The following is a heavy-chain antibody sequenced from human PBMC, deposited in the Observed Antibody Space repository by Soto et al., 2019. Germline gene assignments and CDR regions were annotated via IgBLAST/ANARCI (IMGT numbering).Heavy chain of an antibody. Sequence: QLKLQESGPGLVKPSETLSLTCAVSGASISRTGFHWGWIRQPPGQGLEWIGGIYEAGTTFYNSSLQSRVTISADTSKNHFSLQLDSVTAADTAVYYCARRGSGHTFDYWGQGTLVTVSS. CDR1: GASISRTGFH. CDR3: ARRGSGHTFDY. CDR2: IYEAGTT. J-gene: IGHJ4*02. D-gene: IGHD3-10*01. V-gene: IGHV4-39*02.